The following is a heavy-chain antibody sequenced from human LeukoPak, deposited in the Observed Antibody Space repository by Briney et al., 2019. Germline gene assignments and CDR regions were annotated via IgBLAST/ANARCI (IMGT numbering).Heavy chain of an antibody. CDR3: ARDGLSSGWLQDY. V-gene: IGHV3-33*01. J-gene: IGHJ4*02. CDR2: IWYDGTNK. Sequence: GGSLRLSCAASGFTFSSYGMHWVRQAPGKGLEWVAVIWYDGTNKYYADSVKGRFTISRDNSKNTLYLQTNSLRVEDTAVYYCARDGLSSGWLQDYWGQGTRVTVSS. CDR1: GFTFSSYG. D-gene: IGHD6-19*01.